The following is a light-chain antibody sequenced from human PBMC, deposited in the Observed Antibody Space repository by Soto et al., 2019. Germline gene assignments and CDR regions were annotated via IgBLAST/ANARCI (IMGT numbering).Light chain of an antibody. Sequence: DIQMTQSPSSLSASVGARVTITCRASQSIATYLNWYHQKPGEVPKLLIYYASTLQAGVPSRFSGSGSGTHFTLTISSLHPEDVGSYYCLQYAKDVPGTFGQGTKVDI. V-gene: IGKV1-27*01. CDR2: YAS. CDR3: LQYAKDVPGT. J-gene: IGKJ1*01. CDR1: QSIATY.